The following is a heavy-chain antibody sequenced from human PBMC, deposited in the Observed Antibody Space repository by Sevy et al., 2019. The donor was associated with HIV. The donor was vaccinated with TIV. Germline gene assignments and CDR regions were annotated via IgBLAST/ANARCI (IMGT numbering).Heavy chain of an antibody. CDR2: ISWNSRNI. CDR3: AKDINRGCDCLNCYPYYYYFYGLDA. Sequence: GGSLRLSCAASGFSFHDHAMHWVRQVPGKGLEWVSGISWNSRNIGYADSVKGRFTISRDNANNLVFLQMNSLRPEDTALYYCAKDINRGCDCLNCYPYYYYFYGLDAWGQGTTVTVSS. CDR1: GFSFHDHA. J-gene: IGHJ6*02. V-gene: IGHV3-9*01. D-gene: IGHD2-21*01.